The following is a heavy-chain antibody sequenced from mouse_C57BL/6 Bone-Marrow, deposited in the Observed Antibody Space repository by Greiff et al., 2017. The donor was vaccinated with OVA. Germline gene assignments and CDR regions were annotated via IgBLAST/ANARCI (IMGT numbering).Heavy chain of an antibody. CDR2: IYPGSGIT. CDR1: GYTFTDYY. V-gene: IGHV1-76*01. D-gene: IGHD2-3*01. Sequence: QVQLQQSGAELVRPGASVKLSCKASGYTFTDYYINWVKQRPGQGLEWIARIYPGSGITYYNEKFKGKATLTAEKSSSTAYMQLSSLTSEDSAVYFCARGDGDDGYFYYAMDYWGQGTSVTVSS. J-gene: IGHJ4*01. CDR3: ARGDGDDGYFYYAMDY.